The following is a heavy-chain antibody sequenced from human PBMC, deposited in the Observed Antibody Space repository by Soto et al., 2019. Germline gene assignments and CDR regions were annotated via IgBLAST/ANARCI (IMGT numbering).Heavy chain of an antibody. D-gene: IGHD3-9*01. V-gene: IGHV1-3*01. CDR1: GYTFTSYA. Sequence: ASVKVSCKASGYTFTSYAMHWVRQAPGQRLEWMGWINAGNGNTKYSQKFQGRVTITRDTSASTAYMELSSLRSEDTAVYYCASRGLYYDILTGPNYGMDVWGQGTTVTVSS. CDR3: ASRGLYYDILTGPNYGMDV. CDR2: INAGNGNT. J-gene: IGHJ6*02.